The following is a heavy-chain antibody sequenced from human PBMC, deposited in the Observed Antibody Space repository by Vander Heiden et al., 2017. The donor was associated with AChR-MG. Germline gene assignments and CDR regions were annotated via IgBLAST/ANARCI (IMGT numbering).Heavy chain of an antibody. J-gene: IGHJ4*02. CDR1: GFTFDDYA. CDR2: ISWNSGTI. CDR3: AKGSDSSTWYLVDH. D-gene: IGHD6-13*01. Sequence: EVQLVESGGGLVQPGRSLRLSCAASGFTFDDYAMHWVRQAPGKGLEWVSGISWNSGTIGYANSVKGRFTISRDKAKNSLYLQMNSLRGEDTALYYCAKGSDSSTWYLVDHWGQGALVTVSS. V-gene: IGHV3-9*01.